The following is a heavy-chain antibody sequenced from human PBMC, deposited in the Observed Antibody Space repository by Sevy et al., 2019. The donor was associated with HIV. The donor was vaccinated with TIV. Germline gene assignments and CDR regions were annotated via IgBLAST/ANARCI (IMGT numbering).Heavy chain of an antibody. CDR3: TNRGVVIITGFDY. J-gene: IGHJ4*02. V-gene: IGHV3-23*01. CDR1: GFIFNSHA. CDR2: ISGSGGYT. D-gene: IGHD1-20*01. Sequence: GGSLRLSCAAAGFIFNSHAMSWVRQAPGKGLEWVSTISGSGGYTYYADSLKGRFTISRDNSKNTVDLQMNSLWAEDTAVYYCTNRGVVIITGFDYWGQGTLVTVSS.